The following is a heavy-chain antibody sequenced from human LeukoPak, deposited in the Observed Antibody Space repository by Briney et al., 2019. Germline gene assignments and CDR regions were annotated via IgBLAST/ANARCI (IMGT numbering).Heavy chain of an antibody. CDR1: GGSISGGGGS. D-gene: IGHD5-18*01. V-gene: IGHV4-30-2*01. CDR3: AREETPMVMAY. Sequence: PSQTLSLTCAVSGGSISGGGGSWSWIRQLPGRGLEGMGYGYQSGSAYYSPSLQSRVTISVDRSKNQFSLKLTSVTAADTAVYYCAREETPMVMAYWGQGILVTVSS. CDR2: GYQSGSA. J-gene: IGHJ4*02.